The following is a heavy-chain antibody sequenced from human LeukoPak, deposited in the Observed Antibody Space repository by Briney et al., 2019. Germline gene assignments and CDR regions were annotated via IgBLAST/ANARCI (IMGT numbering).Heavy chain of an antibody. V-gene: IGHV3-23*01. D-gene: IGHD3-22*01. J-gene: IGHJ4*02. Sequence: GGALRLSCAAAGFTFSSYAMSWVRQAPGKGLEWVSAISGSGGSRYYADSVKGRFTISRDNSKNTLYLQMNSPRAEDTAVYYCAKDQLITMIVVVIPYFDYWGQGTLVTVSS. CDR3: AKDQLITMIVVVIPYFDY. CDR2: ISGSGGSR. CDR1: GFTFSSYA.